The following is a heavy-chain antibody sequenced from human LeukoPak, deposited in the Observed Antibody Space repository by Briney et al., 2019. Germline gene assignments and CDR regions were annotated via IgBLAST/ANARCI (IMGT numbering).Heavy chain of an antibody. V-gene: IGHV4-59*08. Sequence: PSETLSLTCSVPGGSLSCYYWSWIRQPPGKGLEWIGYIYYSGSTSYNPSLKSRVTISVDTSKNQFSLKLSSVTAADTAVYYCARQNWNYGARFWGQGTLVTVSS. D-gene: IGHD1-7*01. CDR3: ARQNWNYGARF. J-gene: IGHJ4*02. CDR1: GGSLSCYY. CDR2: IYYSGST.